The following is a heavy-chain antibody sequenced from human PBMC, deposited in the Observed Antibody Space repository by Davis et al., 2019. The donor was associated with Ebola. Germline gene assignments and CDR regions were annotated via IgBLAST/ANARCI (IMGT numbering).Heavy chain of an antibody. Sequence: GESLKIPCAASGFIFRSYVMSWVRQAPGKGLEWVSTLGTSANTYYADSVKGRFTISRDNSKNTLYLQMNGLRVEDTAIYYCAKDTSNIWFDKWGQGTMVTVSS. CDR3: AKDTSNIWFDK. CDR2: LGTSANT. V-gene: IGHV3-23*01. CDR1: GFIFRSYV. J-gene: IGHJ3*02. D-gene: IGHD1-26*01.